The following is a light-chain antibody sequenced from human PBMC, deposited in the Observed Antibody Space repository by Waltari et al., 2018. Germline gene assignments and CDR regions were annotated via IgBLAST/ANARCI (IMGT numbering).Light chain of an antibody. CDR3: QAWDTISAG. J-gene: IGLJ2*01. CDR1: QLGNKY. CDR2: QDT. Sequence: SYELTQPPSVSVSPGQTASITCSGDQLGNKYVSWYQQKPGQSPVLIIYQDTKRPSGIPERLSGSKSGNTATLTISGTQVMDEGDYYCQAWDTISAGLGGGTKLTVL. V-gene: IGLV3-1*01.